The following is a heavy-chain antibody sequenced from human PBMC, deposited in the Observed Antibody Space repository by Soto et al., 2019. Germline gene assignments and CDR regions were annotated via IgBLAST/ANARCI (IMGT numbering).Heavy chain of an antibody. Sequence: SVKVSCKASGGTFSSYTISWVRQAPGQGLEWMGRIIPILGIANYAQKFQGRVTITADKSTSTAYMELSSLRSEDTAVYYCARGLRDCSSTSCYGHYYYMDVWGKGTTVTVS. D-gene: IGHD2-2*01. J-gene: IGHJ6*03. CDR3: ARGLRDCSSTSCYGHYYYMDV. CDR1: GGTFSSYT. V-gene: IGHV1-69*02. CDR2: IIPILGIA.